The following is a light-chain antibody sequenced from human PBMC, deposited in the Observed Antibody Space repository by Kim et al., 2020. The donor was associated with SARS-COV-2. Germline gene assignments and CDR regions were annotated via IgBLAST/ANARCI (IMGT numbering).Light chain of an antibody. CDR3: NSRDSSGHWV. J-gene: IGLJ3*02. CDR2: GKN. CDR1: SLRSYY. Sequence: SSELTQDPAVSVALGQTVRITCQGDSLRSYYASWYQQKPGQAPVLVIYGKNNRPSGIPDRFSGSSSGNTASLTITGGQAEDEADYYCNSRDSSGHWVFGG. V-gene: IGLV3-19*01.